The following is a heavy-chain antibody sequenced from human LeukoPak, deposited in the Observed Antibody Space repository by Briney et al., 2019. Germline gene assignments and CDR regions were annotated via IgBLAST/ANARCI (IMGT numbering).Heavy chain of an antibody. Sequence: SETLSLTCTVSGGSISTGSYYWGWIRHPPGKGLEWIGNIYYSGNTYYNPSLKSRVTISIDTSKNQFSLQLSSVTAADTAVYFCARLLIVASDNYFDYWGQGTLVTVSS. CDR1: GGSISTGSYY. CDR3: ARLLIVASDNYFDY. V-gene: IGHV4-39*01. CDR2: IYYSGNT. D-gene: IGHD5-12*01. J-gene: IGHJ4*02.